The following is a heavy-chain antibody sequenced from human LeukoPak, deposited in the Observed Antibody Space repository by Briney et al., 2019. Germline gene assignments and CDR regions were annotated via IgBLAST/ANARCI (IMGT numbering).Heavy chain of an antibody. D-gene: IGHD2-2*01. CDR3: AAEPVVPAAMGDY. CDR1: GYTFTGYY. CDR2: INPNSGGT. Sequence: APVKVSCKASGYTFTGYYMHWVRQAPGQGLEWMGWINPNSGGTNYAQKFQGRVTMTRDTSISTAYMELSRLRSDDTAVYYCAAEPVVPAAMGDYWGQGTLVTVSS. J-gene: IGHJ4*02. V-gene: IGHV1-2*02.